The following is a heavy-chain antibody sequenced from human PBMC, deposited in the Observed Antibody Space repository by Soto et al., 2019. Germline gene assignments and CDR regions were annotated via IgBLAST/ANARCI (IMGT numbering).Heavy chain of an antibody. V-gene: IGHV3-7*03. Sequence: GGSLRLSCAASGLTFSSYWMSWVRQAPGKGLEWVANIKEDGNEKYYVDSVKGRFTISRDNSKNTLYLQMNSLRAEDTAVYYCAKDWYYYESSGYYYFDYWGQGTLVTVSS. CDR2: IKEDGNEK. CDR3: AKDWYYYESSGYYYFDY. J-gene: IGHJ4*02. D-gene: IGHD3-22*01. CDR1: GLTFSSYW.